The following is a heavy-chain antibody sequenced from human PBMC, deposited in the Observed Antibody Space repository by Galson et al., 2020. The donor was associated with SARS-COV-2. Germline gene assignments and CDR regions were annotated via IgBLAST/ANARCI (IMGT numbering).Heavy chain of an antibody. J-gene: IGHJ4*02. D-gene: IGHD7-27*01. CDR3: ARGLGGTGGVNGWDF. Sequence: SETLSLTCAVYGGSFSGYFWSWIRQPPGKGLEWIGEVNHSGSTNYNPSLKSRVTISVDTSKNQFSLKLSSVTAADTAVYYCARGLGGTGGVNGWDFWGQGTLVTVSS. V-gene: IGHV4-34*01. CDR2: VNHSGST. CDR1: GGSFSGYF.